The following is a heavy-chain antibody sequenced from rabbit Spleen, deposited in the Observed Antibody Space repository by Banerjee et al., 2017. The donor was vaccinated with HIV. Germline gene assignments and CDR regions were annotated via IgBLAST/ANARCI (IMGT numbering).Heavy chain of an antibody. CDR1: GFSFSSNYD. CDR3: ARGGSYVTFIFDYYSGMDL. CDR2: INMVTGKS. D-gene: IGHD5-1*01. J-gene: IGHJ6*01. V-gene: IGHV1S40*01. Sequence: QSLEESGGDLVKPGASLTLTCTASGFSFSSNYDMYWVRQAPGKGLEWITCINMVTGKSVYASWAKGRFIMSRTSSTKVTLQMTSLTVADTATYFCARGGSYVTFIFDYYSGMDLWGPGTLVTVS.